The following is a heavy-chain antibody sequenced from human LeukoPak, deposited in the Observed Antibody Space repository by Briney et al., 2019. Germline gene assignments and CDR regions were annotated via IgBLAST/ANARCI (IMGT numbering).Heavy chain of an antibody. D-gene: IGHD3-10*01. J-gene: IGHJ5*02. V-gene: IGHV4-39*01. CDR2: IYYSGST. Sequence: SETLSLTCTVSGGSISSSSYYWGWIRQPPGKGLEWIGSIYYSGSTYYNPSLKSRVTISVDTSKNQFSLKLSSVTAADTAVYYCARQGPYYYGSGKGNWFDPWGQGTLVTVSS. CDR3: ARQGPYYYGSGKGNWFDP. CDR1: GGSISSSSYY.